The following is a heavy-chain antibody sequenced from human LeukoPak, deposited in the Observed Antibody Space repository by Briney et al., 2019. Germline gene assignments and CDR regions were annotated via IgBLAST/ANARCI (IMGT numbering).Heavy chain of an antibody. Sequence: PGGSLRLSCAASGFIFDDYAMHWVRQTPGKGLEWVSYISWNGDGIDYADSVKGRFTISRDNAKNSLYLQMNSLRPEDTALYYCVKGTPLGYWGQGTLVTVSS. CDR1: GFIFDDYA. CDR3: VKGTPLGY. CDR2: ISWNGDGI. V-gene: IGHV3-9*01. D-gene: IGHD3-16*01. J-gene: IGHJ4*02.